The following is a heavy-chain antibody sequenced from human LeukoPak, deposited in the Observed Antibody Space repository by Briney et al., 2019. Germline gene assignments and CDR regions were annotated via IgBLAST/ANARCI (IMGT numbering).Heavy chain of an antibody. CDR3: TRDRSRAEDD. CDR2: INQGGSVK. Sequence: GGSLRLSCAASGFTFSGHWMSWVRQAPGKGLEWVANINQGGSVKYYVDSVKGRFTISRDNANNLLYLQMNSLRGEDTAVYYCTRDRSRAEDDWGQGTLVTVSS. V-gene: IGHV3-7*01. J-gene: IGHJ4*02. D-gene: IGHD1-14*01. CDR1: GFTFSGHW.